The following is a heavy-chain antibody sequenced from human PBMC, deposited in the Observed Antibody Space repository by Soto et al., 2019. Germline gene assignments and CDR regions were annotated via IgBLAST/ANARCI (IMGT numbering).Heavy chain of an antibody. CDR3: ANCGYSYGFDAFDI. CDR1: GGTFSSYA. V-gene: IGHV1-69*06. Sequence: SVKVSCKASGGTFSSYAISWVRQAPGQGLEWMGGIIPIFGTANYAQKFQGRVTITADKSTSTAYMELSSLRSEDTAVYYCANCGYSYGFDAFDIWGQGTMVTVS. J-gene: IGHJ3*02. CDR2: IIPIFGTA. D-gene: IGHD5-18*01.